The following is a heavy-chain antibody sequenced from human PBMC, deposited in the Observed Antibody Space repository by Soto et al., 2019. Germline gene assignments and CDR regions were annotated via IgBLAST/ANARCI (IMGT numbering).Heavy chain of an antibody. CDR2: TRNKGESYTT. Sequence: EVQLVESGGGLVQPGGSLRLSCAASGFNIRDHYMDWVRQAPGKGLEWVGLTRNKGESYTTEHAASVKGRFVISRDDSKNSVYLQMNSLKTEDTAVYYCVREGFFTLDFWGQGTLVTVPS. CDR3: VREGFFTLDF. CDR1: GFNIRDHY. J-gene: IGHJ4*02. V-gene: IGHV3-72*01.